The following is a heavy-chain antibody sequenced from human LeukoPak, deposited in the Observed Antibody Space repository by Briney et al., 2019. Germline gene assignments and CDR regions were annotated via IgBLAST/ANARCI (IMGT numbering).Heavy chain of an antibody. CDR3: AKDRIGYCSSTSCSGRAFDI. J-gene: IGHJ3*02. V-gene: IGHV3-30*02. Sequence: GGSLRLSCAASGFTFSSYGMHWVRQAPGKGLEWVAFIRYDGSNKYYADSAKGRFTISRDNSKNTLYLQMNSLRAEDMAVYYCAKDRIGYCSSTSCSGRAFDIWGQGTMVTVSS. D-gene: IGHD2-2*01. CDR2: IRYDGSNK. CDR1: GFTFSSYG.